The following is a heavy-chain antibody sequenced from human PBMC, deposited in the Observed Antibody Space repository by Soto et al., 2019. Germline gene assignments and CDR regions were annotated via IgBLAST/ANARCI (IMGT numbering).Heavy chain of an antibody. V-gene: IGHV1-69*06. Sequence: GASVKVSCKASGGTFSSYAISWVRQAPGQGLAWMGGIIPIFGTANYAQKFQGRVTITADKSTSTAYMELSSLRSEDTAVYYCARGGDGYITGYYYYYGMDVWGQGTTVTVSS. CDR3: ARGGDGYITGYYYYYGMDV. D-gene: IGHD1-20*01. J-gene: IGHJ6*02. CDR2: IIPIFGTA. CDR1: GGTFSSYA.